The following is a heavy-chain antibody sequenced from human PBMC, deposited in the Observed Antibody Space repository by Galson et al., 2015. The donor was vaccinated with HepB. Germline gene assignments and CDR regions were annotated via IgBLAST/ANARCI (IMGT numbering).Heavy chain of an antibody. CDR2: IDWDDDK. CDR3: GGRHYYYDLDV. V-gene: IGHV2-70*11. CDR1: GFSLTTSGMC. J-gene: IGHJ6*02. Sequence: PALVKPTQTLTLTCSFSGFSLTTSGMCVTWIRQSPGQALEWLARIDWDDDKYYSTSLKTRLTISKDTSRNQVVLTMTNMDPVDTATYDCGGRHYYYDLDVWGQGATVTVSS. D-gene: IGHD3-16*01.